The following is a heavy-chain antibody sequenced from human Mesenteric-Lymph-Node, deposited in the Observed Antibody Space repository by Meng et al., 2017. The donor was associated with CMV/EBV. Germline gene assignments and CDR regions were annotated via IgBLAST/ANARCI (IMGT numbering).Heavy chain of an antibody. V-gene: IGHV3-48*04. D-gene: IGHD3-3*01. Sequence: GGSLRLSCAASGFTFSSYSMNWVRQAPGKGLEWVSYISSSSSTKYYADSVKGRFTISRDNAKNSLYLQMNSLRAEDTAVYYCARGSRFLEWLLYCSYWGQGTLVTVSS. CDR3: ARGSRFLEWLLYCSY. CDR1: GFTFSSYS. CDR2: ISSSSSTK. J-gene: IGHJ4*02.